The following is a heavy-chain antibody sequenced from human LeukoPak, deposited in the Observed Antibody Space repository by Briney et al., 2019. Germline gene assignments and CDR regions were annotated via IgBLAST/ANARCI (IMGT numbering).Heavy chain of an antibody. D-gene: IGHD6-19*01. CDR2: IYYSGST. CDR1: DGSISSIIDY. Sequence: KPSETLSLTCTVSDGSISSIIDYWGWIRQPPGKGLEWIGRIYYSGSTYYNPSLKSRVTISVDTSKKQFSLKLSSVTAADTAVYYCARGAGWYNYWGQGTLVTVSS. V-gene: IGHV4-39*07. J-gene: IGHJ4*02. CDR3: ARGAGWYNY.